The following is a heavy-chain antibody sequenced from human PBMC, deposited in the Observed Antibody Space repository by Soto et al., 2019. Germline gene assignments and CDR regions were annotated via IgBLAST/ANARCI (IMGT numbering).Heavy chain of an antibody. V-gene: IGHV4-31*02. Sequence: QVQLQESGPGLVKPSQTLTLTCTVSDDSITGGGYFWTWIRQLPGKGLEWLGSTYYRGNPFYNPPLTSRGIISLDPSRRLVSLRVTSMTAADTAIYFCARGCSGTYHVWGQGTLVIVAS. J-gene: IGHJ4*02. D-gene: IGHD3-10*02. CDR2: TYYRGNP. CDR3: ARGCSGTYHV. CDR1: DDSITGGGYF.